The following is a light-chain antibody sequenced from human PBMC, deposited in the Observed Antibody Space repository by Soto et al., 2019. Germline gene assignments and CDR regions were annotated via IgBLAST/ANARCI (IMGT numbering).Light chain of an antibody. CDR1: QSISSN. Sequence: EIVMTQSPATLSVSPGERATLSCRASQSISSNLAWYQQKAGQTPRLLIYGASTRATGIPARFSGSGSRTEFTLTITSLQPEDFATYYCQQLNSFPITFGQGTRLEI. V-gene: IGKV3-15*01. J-gene: IGKJ5*01. CDR3: QQLNSFPIT. CDR2: GAS.